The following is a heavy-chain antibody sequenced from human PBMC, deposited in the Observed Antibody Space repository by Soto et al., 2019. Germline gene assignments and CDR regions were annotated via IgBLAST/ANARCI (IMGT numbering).Heavy chain of an antibody. CDR2: INWNSGDI. CDR1: GFTFDDFA. D-gene: IGHD2-8*02. CDR3: VKDIGASGAYWYFDL. J-gene: IGHJ2*01. V-gene: IGHV3-9*01. Sequence: EMQLVESGGGLVQPGRSLRLSCAASGFTFDDFAMHWVRQAPGKGLEWVSGINWNSGDIDYADSVRGRFTSSRDNAKNALYLHMNSLSAEAAALYYCVKDIGASGAYWYFDLWGRGTLVTVSS.